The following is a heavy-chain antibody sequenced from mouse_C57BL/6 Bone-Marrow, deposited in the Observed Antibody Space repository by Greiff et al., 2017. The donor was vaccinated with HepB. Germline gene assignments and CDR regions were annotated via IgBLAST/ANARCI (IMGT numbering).Heavy chain of an antibody. CDR1: GYTFTDYY. D-gene: IGHD1-1*01. J-gene: IGHJ2*01. V-gene: IGHV1-19*01. Sequence: VQLQQSGPVLVKPGASVKMSCKASGYTFTDYYMNWVKQSHGKSLEWIGVINPYNGGTSYNQKFKGKATLTVDKSSSTAYMELNSLTSEDSAVYYCARDTTVVDYWGQGTTLTVSS. CDR2: INPYNGGT. CDR3: ARDTTVVDY.